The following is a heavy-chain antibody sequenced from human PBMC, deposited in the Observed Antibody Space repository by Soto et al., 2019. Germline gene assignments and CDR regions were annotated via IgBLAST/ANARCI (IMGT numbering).Heavy chain of an antibody. CDR2: ISAYNGNT. CDR1: GYTFTSYG. CDR3: ARDLDSSGYYRPTDY. Sequence: ASVKVSCKASGYTFTSYGISWVRQAPGQGLEWMGWISAYNGNTNYAQKLQGRVTMTTDTSTSTAYMELRGLRSDDTAVYYCARDLDSSGYYRPTDYWGQGTLVTVSS. J-gene: IGHJ4*02. V-gene: IGHV1-18*01. D-gene: IGHD3-22*01.